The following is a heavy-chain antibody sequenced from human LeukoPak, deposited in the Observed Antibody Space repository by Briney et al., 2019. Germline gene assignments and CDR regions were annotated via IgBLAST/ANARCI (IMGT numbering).Heavy chain of an antibody. V-gene: IGHV4-59*02. CDR3: ARVNNYYYYMDV. Sequence: PSETLSLTCTVSGGSVSNYYWSWIRQSPGKGLEWIGYIYYTETSYNPSLKSRVTISADTSKNQFSLKLYSVTAADTAVYYCARVNNYYYYMDVWGKGTTVTVSS. CDR1: GGSVSNYY. CDR2: IYYTET. J-gene: IGHJ6*03.